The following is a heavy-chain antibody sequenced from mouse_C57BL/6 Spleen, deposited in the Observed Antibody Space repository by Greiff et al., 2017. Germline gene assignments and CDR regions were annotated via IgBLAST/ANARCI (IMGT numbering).Heavy chain of an antibody. Sequence: VQLQQPGAELVRPGSSVKLSCKASGYTFTSYWMDWVKQRPGQGLEWIGNIYPSDSETHYNHKFKDKATLTVDKSSSTAYMQLSSRTSEDSAVYYCARLSSGYAWFAYWGQGTLVTVSA. CDR1: GYTFTSYW. CDR3: ARLSSGYAWFAY. J-gene: IGHJ3*01. D-gene: IGHD3-2*02. CDR2: IYPSDSET. V-gene: IGHV1-61*01.